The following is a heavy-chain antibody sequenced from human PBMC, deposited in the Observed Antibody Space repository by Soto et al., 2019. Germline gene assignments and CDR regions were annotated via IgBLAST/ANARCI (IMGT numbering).Heavy chain of an antibody. J-gene: IGHJ5*02. D-gene: IGHD6-13*01. Sequence: GGSLRLSCAASGFSFSNFAMSWVRQAPGTGLEWVSSISGSGDKTYYLDSVKGRFTISRDNSKNTLYLHMNSLGAEDTAVYFCAKDYASTWYWYFDPWGQGTWSPSPQ. CDR2: ISGSGDKT. CDR1: GFSFSNFA. V-gene: IGHV3-23*01. CDR3: AKDYASTWYWYFDP.